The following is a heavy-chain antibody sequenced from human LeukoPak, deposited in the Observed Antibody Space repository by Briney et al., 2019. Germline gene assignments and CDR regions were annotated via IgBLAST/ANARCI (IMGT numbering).Heavy chain of an antibody. Sequence: GALGTSFGAPGVTLSSYLVDLGRQTPGEGVGWVLRISKDGSSTYYADSVKGRFTISRDNAKNTLYLQMNSLRAEDTAVYYCARDEVGVGATHDYWGQGTLVTVSS. CDR1: GVTLSSYL. CDR3: ARDEVGVGATHDY. D-gene: IGHD1-26*01. CDR2: ISKDGSST. V-gene: IGHV3-74*01. J-gene: IGHJ4*02.